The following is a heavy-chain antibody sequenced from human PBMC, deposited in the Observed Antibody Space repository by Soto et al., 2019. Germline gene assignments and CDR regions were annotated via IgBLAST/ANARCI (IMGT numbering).Heavy chain of an antibody. D-gene: IGHD5-12*01. Sequence: GGSLRLSCAASGFTFSSYGMHWVRQAPGKGLEWVAVIWYDGSNKYYADSVKGRFTISRDNSKNTLYLQMNSLRAEDTAVYYCARSGYDPFYGMDVWGQGTTVTVSS. J-gene: IGHJ6*02. CDR2: IWYDGSNK. CDR1: GFTFSSYG. CDR3: ARSGYDPFYGMDV. V-gene: IGHV3-33*01.